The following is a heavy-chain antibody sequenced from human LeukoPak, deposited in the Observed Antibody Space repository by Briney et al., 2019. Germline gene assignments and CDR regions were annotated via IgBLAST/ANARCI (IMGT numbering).Heavy chain of an antibody. CDR3: ASSHDSSGND. V-gene: IGHV3-7*01. J-gene: IGHJ4*02. Sequence: TGGSLRLSCVASGISFSSYWMAWVRQAPGKGLEWEANIKYDGTHKFYADSVKGRFTISRDNAKNSLFLEMNSLRADDTAVYFCASSHDSSGNDWGQGTLVTVSS. CDR2: IKYDGTHK. D-gene: IGHD3-22*01. CDR1: GISFSSYW.